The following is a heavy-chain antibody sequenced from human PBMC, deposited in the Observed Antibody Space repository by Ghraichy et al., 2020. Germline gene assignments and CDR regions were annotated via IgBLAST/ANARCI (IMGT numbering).Heavy chain of an antibody. J-gene: IGHJ5*02. CDR3: ARHNLAGRWFDP. CDR2: FNYSGNT. D-gene: IGHD6-13*01. V-gene: IGHV4-39*01. Sequence: SETLSLTCTVSGDSITSRTYYWGWIRQPPGKGLEWIGSFNYSGNTYYNSSLKSRVTISVDTSKNQFSLKLSSVTAADTAIYYCARHNLAGRWFDPWGQGTLVTVSS. CDR1: GDSITSRTYY.